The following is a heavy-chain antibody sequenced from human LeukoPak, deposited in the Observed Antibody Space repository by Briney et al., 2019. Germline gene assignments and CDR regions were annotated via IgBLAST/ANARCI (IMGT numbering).Heavy chain of an antibody. Sequence: ASVKVSCKTSGYTFSSYGITWVRQAPGQGLEWMGWISPYNGNTNYAQMLQGRVTMTTDTSTSTAYMELRSLRSDDTAVYYCARGGVGYSDYRTPINWFDPWGQGTLVTVPS. J-gene: IGHJ5*02. CDR1: GYTFSSYG. CDR3: ARGGVGYSDYRTPINWFDP. CDR2: ISPYNGNT. D-gene: IGHD5-12*01. V-gene: IGHV1-18*01.